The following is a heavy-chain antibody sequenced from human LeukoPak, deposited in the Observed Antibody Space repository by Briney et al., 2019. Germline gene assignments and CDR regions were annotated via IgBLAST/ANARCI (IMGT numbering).Heavy chain of an antibody. CDR2: IYTSGST. J-gene: IGHJ5*02. CDR1: GGSISSYY. CDR3: ARDFSSSWGYNWFDP. V-gene: IGHV4-4*07. Sequence: SETLSLTCTVSGGSISSYYWSWIRQPAGKGLEWIGRIYTSGSTNYNPSLKSRVTMSVDTSKNQFSLKLSSVPAADTAVYYCARDFSSSWGYNWFDPWGQGTLVTVSS. D-gene: IGHD6-13*01.